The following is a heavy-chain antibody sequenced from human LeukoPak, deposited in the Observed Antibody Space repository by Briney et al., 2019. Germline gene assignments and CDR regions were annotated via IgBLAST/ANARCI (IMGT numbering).Heavy chain of an antibody. D-gene: IGHD2-2*01. J-gene: IGHJ4*02. CDR1: GGSTSSSSYY. Sequence: SETLSLTCTVSGGSTSSSSYYWGWIRQPPGKGLEWIGSIYYSGSTYYNPSLKSRVTISVDTSKNQFSLKLSSVTAADTAVYYCARVRQLPDSFDYWGQGTLVTVSS. CDR2: IYYSGST. V-gene: IGHV4-39*07. CDR3: ARVRQLPDSFDY.